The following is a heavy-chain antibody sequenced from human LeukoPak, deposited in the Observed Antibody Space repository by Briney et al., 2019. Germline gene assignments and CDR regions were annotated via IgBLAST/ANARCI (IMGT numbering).Heavy chain of an antibody. V-gene: IGHV3-11*01. CDR1: GFTFSDYY. Sequence: GGSLRLSCAASGFTFSDYYMSWIRQAPGKGLEWVSYISSSGSTIYYADSVKGRFTISRDNAKNSLYLQMNSLRAEDTAVYYCARAGKERWLQPAPDAFDIWGQGTMVTVSS. D-gene: IGHD5-24*01. CDR2: ISSSGSTI. J-gene: IGHJ3*02. CDR3: ARAGKERWLQPAPDAFDI.